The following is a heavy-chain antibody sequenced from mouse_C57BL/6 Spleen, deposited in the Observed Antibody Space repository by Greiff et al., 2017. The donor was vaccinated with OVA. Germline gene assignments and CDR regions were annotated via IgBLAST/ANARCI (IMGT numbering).Heavy chain of an antibody. Sequence: VQLQQPGAELVMPGASVKLSCKASGYTFTSYWMHWVKQRPGQGLEWIGEIDPSDSYTNYNQKFKGKSTLTVDKSSSTAYMQLSSLTSEDSAVYYCARRLTTGVATKGWYFDVWGTGTTVTVSS. CDR1: GYTFTSYW. CDR2: IDPSDSYT. J-gene: IGHJ1*03. D-gene: IGHD1-1*01. V-gene: IGHV1-69*01. CDR3: ARRLTTGVATKGWYFDV.